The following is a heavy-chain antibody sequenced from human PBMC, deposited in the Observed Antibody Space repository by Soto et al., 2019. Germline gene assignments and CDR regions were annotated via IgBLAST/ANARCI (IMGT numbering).Heavy chain of an antibody. J-gene: IGHJ5*02. CDR3: ARHPPPAAGTWSNWFDP. Sequence: KASETLSLTCTVSGGSISSYYWSWIRQPPGKGLEWIGYIYYSGSTNYNPSLKSRVTISVDTSKNQFSLKLSSVTAADTAVYYCARHPPPAAGTWSNWFDPWGQGTLVTVSS. D-gene: IGHD6-13*01. CDR1: GGSISSYY. CDR2: IYYSGST. V-gene: IGHV4-59*08.